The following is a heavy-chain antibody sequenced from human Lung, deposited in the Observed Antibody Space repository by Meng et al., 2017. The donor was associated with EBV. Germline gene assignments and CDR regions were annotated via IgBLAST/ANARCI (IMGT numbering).Heavy chain of an antibody. CDR2: IYYSGST. J-gene: IGHJ2*01. D-gene: IGHD7-27*01. V-gene: IGHV4-39*01. CDR1: GGFNSSSSYY. CDR3: ASPLRILGIVDL. Sequence: HLLLPDSGPGLVNRSATLSLTHTFSGGFNSSSSYYWDRIPQPPGKVLEWIGNIYYSGSTYYNPSLKSRVTISGDTSKNQFSLKLSSVTAADTAVYYCASPLRILGIVDLWGRGTLVTVSS.